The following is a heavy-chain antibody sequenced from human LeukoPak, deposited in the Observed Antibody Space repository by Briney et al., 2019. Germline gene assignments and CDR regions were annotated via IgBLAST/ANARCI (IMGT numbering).Heavy chain of an antibody. CDR2: IYYSGST. V-gene: IGHV4-59*01. CDR3: ARARGEQWLVSTVGVFDL. Sequence: SETLSLTCTVSGGSISSYYWSWIRQPPGKGLEWIGYIYYSGSTNYNPSLKSRVTISVDTSKNQFSLKLSSVTAADTAVYYCARARGEQWLVSTVGVFDLWGRGTLVTVSS. CDR1: GGSISSYY. D-gene: IGHD6-19*01. J-gene: IGHJ2*01.